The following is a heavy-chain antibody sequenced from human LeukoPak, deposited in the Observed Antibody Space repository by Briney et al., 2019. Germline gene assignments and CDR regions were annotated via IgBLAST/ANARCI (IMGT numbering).Heavy chain of an antibody. CDR1: GYTFTGYY. V-gene: IGHV1-2*02. Sequence: ASVKVSCKASGYTFTGYYMHWVRQAPGQGLEWMGWINPNSGGTNYAQKFQGRVTMTRDTSISTAYMELSRLRSDDTAVYYCAKDLSVGAPPSFDYWGQGTLVTVSS. CDR3: AKDLSVGAPPSFDY. D-gene: IGHD1-26*01. CDR2: INPNSGGT. J-gene: IGHJ4*02.